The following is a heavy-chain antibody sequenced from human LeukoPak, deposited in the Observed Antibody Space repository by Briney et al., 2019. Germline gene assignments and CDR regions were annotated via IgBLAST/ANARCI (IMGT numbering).Heavy chain of an antibody. CDR1: GYSFNNYW. D-gene: IGHD2-2*03. CDR3: ARPSGYCSSTSCYRYAFDI. CDR2: IYPGDSDT. Sequence: GESLKISCKGFGYSFNNYWIGWVRQMPGKGLEWMGIIYPGDSDTRYSPSFQGQVTISADKSISTAYLQWSSLKASDTAMYYCARPSGYCSSTSCYRYAFDIWGQGTMVTVSS. V-gene: IGHV5-51*01. J-gene: IGHJ3*02.